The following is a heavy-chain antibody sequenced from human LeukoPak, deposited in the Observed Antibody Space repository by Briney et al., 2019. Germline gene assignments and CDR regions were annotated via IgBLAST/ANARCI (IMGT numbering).Heavy chain of an antibody. J-gene: IGHJ4*02. V-gene: IGHV3-43*02. CDR1: GFTFDDYA. CDR2: ISGDGGST. D-gene: IGHD3-22*01. CDR3: AEVLSGYYPD. Sequence: GGSLRLSCAASGFTFDDYAMHWVRQAPGKGLEWVSLISGDGGSTYYADSVKGRFTISRDNSKNSLYLQMNSLRTEDTALYYCAEVLSGYYPDWGQGTLVTVSS.